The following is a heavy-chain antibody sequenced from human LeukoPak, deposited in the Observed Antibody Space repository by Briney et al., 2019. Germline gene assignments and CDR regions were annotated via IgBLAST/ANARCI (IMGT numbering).Heavy chain of an antibody. CDR1: GFTFSSYW. Sequence: PGGSLRLSCAASGFTFSSYWMSWVRQAPGKGLEWVANIKQDGSEKYYVDSVKGRFTISRDNAKNSLYLQMNSLRAEDTAVYYCARDRDLLGKFAFDIWGQGTMVTVSS. CDR3: ARDRDLLGKFAFDI. D-gene: IGHD7-27*01. CDR2: IKQDGSEK. J-gene: IGHJ3*02. V-gene: IGHV3-7*03.